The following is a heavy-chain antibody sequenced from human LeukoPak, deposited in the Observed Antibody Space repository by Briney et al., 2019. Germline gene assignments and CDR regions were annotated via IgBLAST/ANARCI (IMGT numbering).Heavy chain of an antibody. CDR3: ARVLVPAAMGWFDP. J-gene: IGHJ5*02. CDR2: ISAYNGNT. CDR1: GYTFTSYG. Sequence: ASVKVSCKVSGYTFTSYGISWVRQAPGQGLEWMGWISAYNGNTNYAQKLQGRVTMTRNTSISTAYMGLSSLRSEDTAVYYCARVLVPAAMGWFDPWGQGTLVTVSS. D-gene: IGHD2-2*01. V-gene: IGHV1-18*01.